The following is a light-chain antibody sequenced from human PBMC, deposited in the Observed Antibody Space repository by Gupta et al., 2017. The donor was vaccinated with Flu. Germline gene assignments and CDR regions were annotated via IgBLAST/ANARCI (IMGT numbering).Light chain of an antibody. CDR3: CSYAGSYTFPYV. CDR1: SSDVGGYNY. J-gene: IGLJ1*01. Sequence: QSALTHPRSVSGSTGQSVTISCTVTSSDVGGYNYVSWYQQHPGKAPKLMIYDVSKRPSGVPDRFSGSKSGNTASLTISGLQAEDEADYYCCSYAGSYTFPYVFGTGTKVTVL. CDR2: DVS. V-gene: IGLV2-11*01.